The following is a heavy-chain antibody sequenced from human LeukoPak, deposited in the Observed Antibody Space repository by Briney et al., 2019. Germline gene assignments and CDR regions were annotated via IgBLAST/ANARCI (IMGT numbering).Heavy chain of an antibody. CDR1: GGSISSYY. J-gene: IGHJ4*02. D-gene: IGHD3-22*01. V-gene: IGHV4-4*07. CDR3: ARDTANYYDSSGYYDY. CDR2: IYTSGST. Sequence: SETLSLTCTVSGGSISSYYWSWIRQPAGKGLEWIGRIYTSGSTNHNPSLKSRVTMSVDTSKNQFSLKLSSVTAADTAVYYCARDTANYYDSSGYYDYWGQGILVTVSS.